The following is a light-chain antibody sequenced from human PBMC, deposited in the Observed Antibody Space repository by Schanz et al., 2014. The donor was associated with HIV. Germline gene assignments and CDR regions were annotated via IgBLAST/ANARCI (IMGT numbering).Light chain of an antibody. CDR1: QSVSSSY. J-gene: IGKJ1*01. CDR3: QQYGSSPWT. CDR2: GAS. V-gene: IGKV3-20*01. Sequence: EIVMTQSPTTLSVSPGERATLSCRASQSVSSSYLAWYQQKPGQAPRLLIYGASNRATGVPDRFSGSGSGTDFILTISRLEPEDYAVYYCQQYGSSPWTFGQGTRVDVK.